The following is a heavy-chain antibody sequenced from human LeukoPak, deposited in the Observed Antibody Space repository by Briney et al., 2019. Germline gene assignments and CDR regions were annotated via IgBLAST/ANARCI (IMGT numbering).Heavy chain of an antibody. V-gene: IGHV1-2*02. Sequence: ASVKVSCKASGYTFPGCYMHWVRQAPGQGPEWMGWINPNSGGTNYAQKFQGRVTMTRDTSISTAYMELSRLRSDDTAVYYCAREHSSSSGKVFDYWGQGTLVTVSS. D-gene: IGHD6-6*01. CDR1: GYTFPGCY. CDR3: AREHSSSSGKVFDY. J-gene: IGHJ4*02. CDR2: INPNSGGT.